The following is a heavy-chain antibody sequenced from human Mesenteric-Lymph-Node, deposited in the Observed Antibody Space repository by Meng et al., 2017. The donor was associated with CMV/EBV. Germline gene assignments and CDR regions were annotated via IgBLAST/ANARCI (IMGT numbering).Heavy chain of an antibody. CDR2: IRYDGTNK. V-gene: IGHV3-30*02. CDR1: GFAFSNYG. D-gene: IGHD2-15*01. Sequence: GESLKISCVASGFAFSNYGMHWVRQAPGKGLEWVAFIRYDGTNKHYVDSMKGRFTISRDNSKNTLYLQMNSLRAEDTAVYYCARDRGYCSGGSCYPAVYYYYGMDVWGQGTTVTVSS. CDR3: ARDRGYCSGGSCYPAVYYYYGMDV. J-gene: IGHJ6*02.